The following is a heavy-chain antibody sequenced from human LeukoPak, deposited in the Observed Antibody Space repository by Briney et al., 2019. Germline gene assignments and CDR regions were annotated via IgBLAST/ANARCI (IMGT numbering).Heavy chain of an antibody. CDR1: GFTFSSYW. D-gene: IGHD6-6*01. J-gene: IGHJ6*03. Sequence: GGSLRLSCAASGFTFSSYWMHWVRQAPGKGLVWVSRINTDGSSTSYADSVKGRFTISRDNAKNTLYLQMNSLRAEDTAVYYCARDFEDSSSSQYYYYYMDVWGKGTTVTVSS. V-gene: IGHV3-74*01. CDR3: ARDFEDSSSSQYYYYYMDV. CDR2: INTDGSST.